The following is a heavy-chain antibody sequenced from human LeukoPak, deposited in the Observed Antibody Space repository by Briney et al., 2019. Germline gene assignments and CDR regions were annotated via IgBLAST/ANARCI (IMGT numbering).Heavy chain of an antibody. Sequence: GGSLRLSCAASGFTFSSYGMHWVRQAPGKGLEWVAVISYDGSNKYYADSVKGRFTISRDNSKSTLYLQMNSLRAEDTAVYYCAKDRNYDSSGYYYPTAPDAFDIWGQGTMVTVSS. CDR3: AKDRNYDSSGYYYPTAPDAFDI. CDR2: ISYDGSNK. D-gene: IGHD3-22*01. CDR1: GFTFSSYG. J-gene: IGHJ3*02. V-gene: IGHV3-30*18.